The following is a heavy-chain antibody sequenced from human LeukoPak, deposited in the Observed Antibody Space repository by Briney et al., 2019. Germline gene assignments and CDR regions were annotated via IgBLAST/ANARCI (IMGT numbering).Heavy chain of an antibody. D-gene: IGHD2-2*01. J-gene: IGHJ6*03. CDR1: GDSVSSNSAA. CDR2: TYYRSKWYN. Sequence: SQTLSLTCAISGDSVSSNSAAWNWIRQSPSRGLEWLGRTYYRSKWYNDYAVSVKSRITINPDTSKNQFSLQLNSVTPEDTAVYYCARGYCSSTSCYASYYYYMDVWGKGTTVTISS. V-gene: IGHV6-1*01. CDR3: ARGYCSSTSCYASYYYYMDV.